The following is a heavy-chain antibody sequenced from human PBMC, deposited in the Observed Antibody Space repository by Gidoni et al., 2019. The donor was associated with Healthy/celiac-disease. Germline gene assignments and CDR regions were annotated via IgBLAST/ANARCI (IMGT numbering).Heavy chain of an antibody. Sequence: EVQLVESGGGLVKPGGSLRLSCAASGFTFSNAVMSWVRQAPGKGLEWVGRIKRKTDGGTTDYAAPVKGRFTISRDDSKNTLYLQMNSLKTEDTAVYYCTTHSWSDYWGQGTLVTVSS. CDR2: IKRKTDGGTT. D-gene: IGHD6-13*01. CDR1: GFTFSNAV. V-gene: IGHV3-15*01. J-gene: IGHJ4*02. CDR3: TTHSWSDY.